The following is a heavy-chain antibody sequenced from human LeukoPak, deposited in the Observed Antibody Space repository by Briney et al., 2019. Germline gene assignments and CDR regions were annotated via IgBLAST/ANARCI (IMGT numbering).Heavy chain of an antibody. CDR1: GGSISSYY. V-gene: IGHV4-59*01. D-gene: IGHD6-13*01. CDR3: ARDRLEQPASHYYYYYMDV. J-gene: IGHJ6*03. CDR2: IYYSGST. Sequence: PSETLSLTCTVSGGSISSYYWSWIRQPPGKGLEWIGYIYYSGSTNYNPSLKSRVTISVDTSKNQFSLKLSSVTAADTAVYYCARDRLEQPASHYYYYYMDVWGKGTTVTVSS.